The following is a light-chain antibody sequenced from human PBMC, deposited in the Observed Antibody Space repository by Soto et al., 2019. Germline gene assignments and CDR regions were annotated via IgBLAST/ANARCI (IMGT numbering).Light chain of an antibody. Sequence: QSVLTQPASVSGSPGQSITISCTGTSSDVGGYNYVSWYQQHPGKAPKLMIYEVTNRPSGVSNRFSGSKSGNTASLTISGLQAEDEGDYYCGSYTSSSTLVLGGGTKLTVL. CDR3: GSYTSSSTLV. V-gene: IGLV2-14*01. J-gene: IGLJ2*01. CDR2: EVT. CDR1: SSDVGGYNY.